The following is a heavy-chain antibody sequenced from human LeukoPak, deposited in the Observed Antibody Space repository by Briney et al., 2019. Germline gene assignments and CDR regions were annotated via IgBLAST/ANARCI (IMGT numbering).Heavy chain of an antibody. V-gene: IGHV3-23*01. CDR2: ISPSGDVT. D-gene: IGHD3-10*01. Sequence: GGSLRLSCAASGFTFSNHGMNWVRQAPGKGLEWVSGISPSGDVTYYADSVKGRFTISRDNSKNMVYLQVISLTAEDTAVYYCAKDDAWLRFGEWSQGTLVTVSA. CDR1: GFTFSNHG. CDR3: AKDDAWLRFGE. J-gene: IGHJ4*02.